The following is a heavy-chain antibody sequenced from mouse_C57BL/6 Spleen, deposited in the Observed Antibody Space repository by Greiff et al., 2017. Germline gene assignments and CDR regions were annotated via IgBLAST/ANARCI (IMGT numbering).Heavy chain of an antibody. J-gene: IGHJ2*01. V-gene: IGHV1-62-2*01. D-gene: IGHD1-1*01. Sequence: QVQLQQSGAELVKPGASVKLSCKASGYTFTEYSIHWVKQRPGQGLEWIGWFYPGSGSIKYNEKFKDKATLTADKSSSTAYMKLSSLTSEDSAIYFCARHEEYPLFSTVVAKAYFDYWGQGTTLTVSS. CDR3: ARHEEYPLFSTVVAKAYFDY. CDR2: FYPGSGSI. CDR1: GYTFTEYS.